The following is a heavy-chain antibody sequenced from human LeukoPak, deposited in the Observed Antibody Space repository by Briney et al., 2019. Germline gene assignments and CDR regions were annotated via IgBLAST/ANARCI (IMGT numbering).Heavy chain of an antibody. J-gene: IGHJ4*02. Sequence: GGSLRLSCSASGFIFSSNAMHWVRPAPGKGLEYVSAISSNGGTTYYTDSVKDRFTISRDNSKNTLYLHMTRLRAEDTAVYYCVRASYSSGWYGDCWGQGTLVTVSS. CDR1: GFIFSSNA. D-gene: IGHD6-19*01. CDR3: VRASYSSGWYGDC. CDR2: ISSNGGTT. V-gene: IGHV3-64D*06.